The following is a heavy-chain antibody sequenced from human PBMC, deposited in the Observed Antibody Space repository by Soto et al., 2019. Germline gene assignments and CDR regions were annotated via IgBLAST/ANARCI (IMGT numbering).Heavy chain of an antibody. CDR1: GGTFSSYA. D-gene: IGHD6-13*01. CDR2: IIPIFGTA. V-gene: IGHV1-69*12. J-gene: IGHJ4*02. Sequence: QVQLVQSGAEVKKPGSSVKVSCKASGGTFSSYAISWVRQAPGQGLEWMGGIIPIFGTANYAQKFQGRVTITADEXTXXAYMELSSLRSEDTAVYYCARSSVLTGYSSSGYLGWGQGTLVTVSS. CDR3: ARSSVLTGYSSSGYLG.